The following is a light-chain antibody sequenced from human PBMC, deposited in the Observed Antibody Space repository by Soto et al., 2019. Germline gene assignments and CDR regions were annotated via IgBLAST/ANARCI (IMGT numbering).Light chain of an antibody. Sequence: EIVMTQSPATLSVSVGERATLSCRASQSVSSKLAWYQQKPGQAPRLLIYGASTRATGIPARFSGSGSGTEFTLTISSLQSEDLAFYYCQQYNDWPPQLTFGGGTKVEIK. V-gene: IGKV3-15*01. CDR2: GAS. CDR1: QSVSSK. CDR3: QQYNDWPPQLT. J-gene: IGKJ4*01.